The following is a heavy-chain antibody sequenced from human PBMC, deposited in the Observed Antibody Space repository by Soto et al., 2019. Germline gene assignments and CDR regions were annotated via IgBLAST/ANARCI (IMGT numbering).Heavy chain of an antibody. Sequence: GGSLRLSCAASGFTFSGDWMHWVRQGAGKGLVWVSRINMDGSSTNYADSVKGRFTISRDNAKNTLYLQMNGLRVDDTAVYYCAKDLGYSSSSFYYYYYMDVWGKGTTVTVSS. CDR2: INMDGSST. J-gene: IGHJ6*03. D-gene: IGHD6-6*01. CDR1: GFTFSGDW. V-gene: IGHV3-74*01. CDR3: AKDLGYSSSSFYYYYYMDV.